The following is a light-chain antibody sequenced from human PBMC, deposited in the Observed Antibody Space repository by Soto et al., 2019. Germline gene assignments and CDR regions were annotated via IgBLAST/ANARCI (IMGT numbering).Light chain of an antibody. Sequence: QPVLTRPPSASGSPGQSVTISCTGTSSDVGAYKYVSWYQQYPGKAPKLMIYEVTKRPSGVPDRFSGSKSGNTASLTVSGLQAEDEADYYCTSYVGNDIWVFGGGTKLTVL. V-gene: IGLV2-8*01. CDR3: TSYVGNDIWV. J-gene: IGLJ3*02. CDR2: EVT. CDR1: SSDVGAYKY.